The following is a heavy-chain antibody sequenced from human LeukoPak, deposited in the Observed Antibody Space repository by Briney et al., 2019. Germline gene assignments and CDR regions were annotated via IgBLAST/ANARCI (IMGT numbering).Heavy chain of an antibody. CDR3: ARDRGAARPMFGWFDP. J-gene: IGHJ5*02. D-gene: IGHD6-6*01. Sequence: PGESMRLSCAASGFTFSSYWMSWVRQAPGKGLEWVANIMQEGSGKSYVDSVKGRFTISRDNAKNSPYLQMNSLRAENTAVYYCARDRGAARPMFGWFDPWGQGTLVTGSP. V-gene: IGHV3-7*05. CDR2: IMQEGSGK. CDR1: GFTFSSYW.